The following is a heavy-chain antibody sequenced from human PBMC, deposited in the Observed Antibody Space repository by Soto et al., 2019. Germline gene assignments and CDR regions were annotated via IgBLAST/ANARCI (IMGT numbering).Heavy chain of an antibody. Sequence: PSETLSLTCTVSGGSVSSGSYYWSWIRQPPGKGLEWIGYIYYSGSTNYNPSLKSRVTISVDTSKNQFSLKLSSVTAADTAVYYCARSPYSGYDERWYFDYWGQGTLVTVSS. J-gene: IGHJ4*02. V-gene: IGHV4-61*01. CDR1: GGSVSSGSYY. CDR2: IYYSGST. CDR3: ARSPYSGYDERWYFDY. D-gene: IGHD5-12*01.